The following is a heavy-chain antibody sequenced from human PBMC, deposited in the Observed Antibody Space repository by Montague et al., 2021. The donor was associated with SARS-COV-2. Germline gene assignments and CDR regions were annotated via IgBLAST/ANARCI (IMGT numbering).Heavy chain of an antibody. CDR1: GDSVAGEGAG. V-gene: IGHV6-1*01. CDR3: ARGGWGAPGTGRLFDY. D-gene: IGHD3-10*01. J-gene: IGHJ4*02. CDR2: TYYRSEWYN. Sequence: CAISGDSVAGEGAGWNWIRQSPARDLERLGGTYYRSEWYNDYAVSVKSRITINPDTSKNQFSLQLNSVTPEDTAVYYCARGGWGAPGTGRLFDYWGQGTMVTVSS.